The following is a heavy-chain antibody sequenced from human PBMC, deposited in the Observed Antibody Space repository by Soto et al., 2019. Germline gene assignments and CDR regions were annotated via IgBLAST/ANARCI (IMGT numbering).Heavy chain of an antibody. CDR2: ISSSSSYI. CDR1: GFTFSSYS. V-gene: IGHV3-21*01. CDR3: ASGAAAQSYYYYGMDV. J-gene: IGHJ6*02. D-gene: IGHD6-13*01. Sequence: ESGGGLVKPGGSLRLSCAASGFTFSSYSMNWVRQAPGKGLEWVSSISSSSSYIYYADSVKGRFTISRDNAKNSLYLQMNSLRAEDTAVYYCASGAAAQSYYYYGMDVWGQGTTVTVSS.